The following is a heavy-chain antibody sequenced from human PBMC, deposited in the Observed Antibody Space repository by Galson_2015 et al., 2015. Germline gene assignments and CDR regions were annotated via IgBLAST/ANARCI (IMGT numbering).Heavy chain of an antibody. J-gene: IGHJ6*02. CDR1: GGSISSGGYY. CDR2: INHSGST. D-gene: IGHD5-24*01. CDR3: ARGREMATLYGYYYGMDV. V-gene: IGHV4-39*07. Sequence: ETLSLTCTVSGGSISSGGYYWSWIRQPPGKGLEWIGEINHSGSTNYNPSLKSRVTVSVDTSKNQFSLKLSSVTAADTAVYYCARGREMATLYGYYYGMDVWGQGTTVTVSS.